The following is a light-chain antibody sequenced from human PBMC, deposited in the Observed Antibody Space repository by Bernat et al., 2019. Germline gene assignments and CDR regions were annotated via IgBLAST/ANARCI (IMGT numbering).Light chain of an antibody. CDR3: QQYNNRHPWT. V-gene: IGKV3-15*01. CDR2: GAS. CDR1: QRVSSN. J-gene: IGKJ1*01. Sequence: DIVMTQSPATLSVSPGERATLACRASQRVSSNLAWYQQRPGQARRLLIYGASARATGILARFSGSGSGTEFTLTISSVQSEDFAVYFCQQYNNRHPWTFDQATKVEIK.